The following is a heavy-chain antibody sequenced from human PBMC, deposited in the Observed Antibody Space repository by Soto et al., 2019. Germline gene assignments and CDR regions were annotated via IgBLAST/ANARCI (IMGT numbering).Heavy chain of an antibody. J-gene: IGHJ6*02. CDR1: GDSVSSNSAG. Sequence: SQTLSLTCVISGDSVSSNSAGWNWIRQSPSRGLEWLGRTYYKSKWNNDYALSVKSRITINPDTSRNQFSLHLYSVTPEDTAVYYCTGITWFRGMDVWGQGTPVTVSS. CDR2: TYYKSKWNN. D-gene: IGHD3-10*01. V-gene: IGHV6-1*01. CDR3: TGITWFRGMDV.